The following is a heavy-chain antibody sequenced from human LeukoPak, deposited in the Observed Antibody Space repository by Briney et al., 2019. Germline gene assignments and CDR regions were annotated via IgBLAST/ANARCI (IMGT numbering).Heavy chain of an antibody. CDR2: IYHSGST. CDR3: VRVFSSGYGLFDY. D-gene: IGHD5-12*01. CDR1: GDSISSSNW. J-gene: IGHJ4*02. V-gene: IGHV4-4*02. Sequence: SGTLSLTCAVSGDSISSSNWWSWVRQPPGKGLEWIGEIYHSGSTNYNPSLKSRVIISVDRSKNQFSLKLSPVTAADTAVYYCVRVFSSGYGLFDYWGQGTLVTVSS.